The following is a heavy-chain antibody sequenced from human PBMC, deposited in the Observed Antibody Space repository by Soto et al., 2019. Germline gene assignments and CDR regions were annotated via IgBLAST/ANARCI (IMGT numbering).Heavy chain of an antibody. CDR1: GFTFSSYG. CDR2: ISYDGSNK. J-gene: IGHJ6*02. Sequence: HPGGSLRLSCAASGFTFSSYGMHWVRQAPGKGLEWVAVISYDGSNKYYADSVKGRFTISRDNSKNTLYLQMNSLRAEDTAVYYCAKDSGYGHYYYGMDVWGQGTTVTVSS. CDR3: AKDSGYGHYYYGMDV. D-gene: IGHD5-12*01. V-gene: IGHV3-30*18.